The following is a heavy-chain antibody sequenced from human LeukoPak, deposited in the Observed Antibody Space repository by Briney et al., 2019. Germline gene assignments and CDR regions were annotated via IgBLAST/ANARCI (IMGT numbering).Heavy chain of an antibody. Sequence: PGGSLRLSCAASGFTVSSNYMSWVRQAPGKGLEWVSVIYSGGSTYYADSVKGRFTISRGNSKNTLYLQMNSLRAEDTAVYYCARMKRGWYDYWGQGTLVTVSS. CDR3: ARMKRGWYDY. CDR2: IYSGGST. V-gene: IGHV3-66*01. CDR1: GFTVSSNY. D-gene: IGHD6-19*01. J-gene: IGHJ4*02.